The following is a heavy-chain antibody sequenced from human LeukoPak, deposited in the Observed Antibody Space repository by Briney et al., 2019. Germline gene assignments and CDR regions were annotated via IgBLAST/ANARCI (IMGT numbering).Heavy chain of an antibody. J-gene: IGHJ4*02. CDR2: IYYSGST. CDR3: ARYNWNDLTIDY. D-gene: IGHD1-1*01. Sequence: PSETLSLTCTVSGGSISSSSYYWGWIRQPPGKGLEWIGSIYYSGSTNYNPSLKSRVTMSVDTSKNQFSLKLSSVTAADTAVYYCARYNWNDLTIDYWGQGTLVTVSS. CDR1: GGSISSSSYY. V-gene: IGHV4-39*07.